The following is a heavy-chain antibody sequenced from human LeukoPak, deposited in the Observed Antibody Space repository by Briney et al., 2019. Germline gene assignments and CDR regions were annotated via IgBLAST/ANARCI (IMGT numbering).Heavy chain of an antibody. CDR2: ISAYNGNT. CDR3: ARDWANWWELLNLQYYYGMDF. CDR1: GYTFTSYG. J-gene: IGHJ6*02. V-gene: IGHV1-18*01. Sequence: ASVKDSCTASGYTFTSYGISWVRPAPGQGLEGMGWISAYNGNTNYAQKLQGRVTMTTDTSTSTAYMELRGLRSDDTAVYYCARDWANWWELLNLQYYYGMDFWGQGTTVTVSS. D-gene: IGHD1-26*01.